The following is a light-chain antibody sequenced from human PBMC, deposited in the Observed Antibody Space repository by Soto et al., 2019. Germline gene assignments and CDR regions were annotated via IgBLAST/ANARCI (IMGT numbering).Light chain of an antibody. CDR3: YSFAGSKFVV. CDR2: EVT. CDR1: SSDVGGYNL. V-gene: IGLV2-23*02. J-gene: IGLJ2*01. Sequence: QSALTQPASVSGSPGQSITISCTGTSSDVGGYNLVSGYQQHPGKAPKLMIYEVTKRPSGLSNRFSGSKSGNTASLTISGLQAEDEADYFCYSFAGSKFVVFGGGTKLTVL.